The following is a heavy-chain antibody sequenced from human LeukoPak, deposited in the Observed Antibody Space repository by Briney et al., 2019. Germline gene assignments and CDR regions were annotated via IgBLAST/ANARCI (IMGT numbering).Heavy chain of an antibody. CDR3: TRDRELGY. Sequence: SETRSLTCTVSGGSISSYYWGWIRQSPGKGPEWIGWSYHRGSTSYNPSLKSRVAISVDTSKNQFSLNLNSVTAADTAVYYCTRDRELGYWGQGALVIVSS. D-gene: IGHD1-1*01. CDR2: SYHRGST. J-gene: IGHJ4*02. CDR1: GGSISSYY. V-gene: IGHV4-59*01.